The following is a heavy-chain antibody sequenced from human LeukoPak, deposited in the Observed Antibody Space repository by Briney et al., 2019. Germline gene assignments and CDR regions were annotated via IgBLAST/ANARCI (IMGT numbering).Heavy chain of an antibody. CDR3: VGGPSSSWFDY. Sequence: PGGSLRLSCAASGFTFSNYAMSWVRQAAGKGLEWVSAISGSGGSTDYADSVKGRLTISRDNSKNTLYLQMNSLRTEDTAVYYCVGGPSSSWFDYWGQGTLVTVSS. D-gene: IGHD6-13*01. V-gene: IGHV3-23*01. CDR2: ISGSGGST. CDR1: GFTFSNYA. J-gene: IGHJ4*02.